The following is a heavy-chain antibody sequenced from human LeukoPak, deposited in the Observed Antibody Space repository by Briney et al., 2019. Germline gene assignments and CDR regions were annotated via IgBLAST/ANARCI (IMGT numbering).Heavy chain of an antibody. V-gene: IGHV3-9*01. CDR2: ISWNSGSI. CDR3: AKDKYYGSGSYRSYYFDY. Sequence: GGSLRLSCAASGFTFDDYAMHWVRHAPGKGLEWVSGISWNSGSIDYADSVKGRFTISRDNAKNSLYLQMNSLRAEDTALYYCAKDKYYGSGSYRSYYFDYWGQGTLVTVSS. D-gene: IGHD3-10*01. CDR1: GFTFDDYA. J-gene: IGHJ4*02.